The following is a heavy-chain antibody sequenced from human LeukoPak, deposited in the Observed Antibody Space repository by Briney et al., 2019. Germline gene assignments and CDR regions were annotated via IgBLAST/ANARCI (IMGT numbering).Heavy chain of an antibody. CDR3: ARDGYYDFWSGYPMSYYYMDV. CDR1: GFTFSSYA. J-gene: IGHJ6*03. D-gene: IGHD3-3*01. Sequence: GGSLRLSCAASGFTFSSYAMPWVRQAPGKGLEWVAVISYDGSNKYYADSVKGRFTISRDNSKNTLYLQMNSLRAEDTAVYYCARDGYYDFWSGYPMSYYYMDVWGKGTTVTVSS. CDR2: ISYDGSNK. V-gene: IGHV3-30*04.